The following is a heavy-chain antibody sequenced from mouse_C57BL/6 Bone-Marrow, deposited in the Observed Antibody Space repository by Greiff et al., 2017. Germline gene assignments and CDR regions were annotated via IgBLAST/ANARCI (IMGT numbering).Heavy chain of an antibody. CDR3: ERWGRSVLYAMDD. J-gene: IGHJ4*01. CDR1: GYTFTSYT. D-gene: IGHD1-1*01. V-gene: IGHV1-4*01. CDR2: INPSSGYT. Sequence: QVQLQQSGAELARPGASVKMSCKASGYTFTSYTMHWVKQRPGQGLVWIGFINPSSGYTKYNQKFKDKDTLTADKSSSTAYMQLSSLTSEDAAVYYCERWGRSVLYAMDDWGQGTSVTVSS.